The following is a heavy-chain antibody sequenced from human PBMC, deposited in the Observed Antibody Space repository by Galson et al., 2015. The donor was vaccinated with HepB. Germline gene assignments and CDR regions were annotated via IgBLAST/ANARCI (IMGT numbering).Heavy chain of an antibody. V-gene: IGHV5-51*01. D-gene: IGHD2-21*02. CDR3: ARPPGGSDGPIDY. J-gene: IGHJ4*02. CDR1: GYSFTSYW. Sequence: QSGAEVKKPGESLKISCKGSGYSFTSYWIGWVRQMPGKGLEWLGIIYPGDSDTTYSPSFQGQVTISADTSISSAYLQWSSLKASDSAMYYCARPPGGSDGPIDYWGQGTLFTVSS. CDR2: IYPGDSDT.